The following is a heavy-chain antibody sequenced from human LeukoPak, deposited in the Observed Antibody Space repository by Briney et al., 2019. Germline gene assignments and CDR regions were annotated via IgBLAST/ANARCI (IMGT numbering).Heavy chain of an antibody. CDR1: VYTVTSYE. V-gene: IGHV1-8*01. D-gene: IGHD3-3*01. Sequence: ASVRVSCKASVYTVTSYEINWVGRATGQGGEGMGGMNTNSGKKGKAQKFQGRVTMTMNTSISTAYMELSSLTSEDTAVYYCARARDGTQDYDFWSGYYLYYYYYYFMDVWGKGTTATVS. CDR2: MNTNSGKK. J-gene: IGHJ6*03. CDR3: ARARDGTQDYDFWSGYYLYYYYYYFMDV.